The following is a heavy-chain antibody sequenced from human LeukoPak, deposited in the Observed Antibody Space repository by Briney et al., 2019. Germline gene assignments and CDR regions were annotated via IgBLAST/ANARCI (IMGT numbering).Heavy chain of an antibody. CDR2: LWYDGRNK. D-gene: IGHD2-8*01. CDR3: ARGLMTPNTYCDL. V-gene: IGHV3-33*01. CDR1: GFTFRNYG. Sequence: GTSLRLSCAPSGFTFRNYGMHWVRQAPGKGLEWVSGLWYDGRNKAYADSVKGRFTISRDNSENMLYLQMNSLRDEDTAVYYCARGLMTPNTYCDLWGQGTLATVSS. J-gene: IGHJ4*02.